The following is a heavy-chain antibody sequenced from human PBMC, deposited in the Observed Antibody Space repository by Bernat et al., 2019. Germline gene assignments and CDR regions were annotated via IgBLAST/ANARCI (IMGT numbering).Heavy chain of an antibody. CDR3: AKDPYYDFWSGF. Sequence: EVQLLESGGGLVQPGGSLRLSCAASGFTFSSYAMSWVRQAPGKGLEWVSAISGSGGSTYYADSVKGRFTISRDNSKNTLYLQMNSLRAEYTAVYFCAKDPYYDFWSGFWGQGTLVTVSS. V-gene: IGHV3-23*01. D-gene: IGHD3-3*01. J-gene: IGHJ4*02. CDR2: ISGSGGST. CDR1: GFTFSSYA.